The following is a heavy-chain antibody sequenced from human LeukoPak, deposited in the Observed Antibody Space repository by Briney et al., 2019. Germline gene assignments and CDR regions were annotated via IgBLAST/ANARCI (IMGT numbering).Heavy chain of an antibody. CDR3: ARETARTHGGLGYYYGMDV. CDR2: IYYSGST. CDR1: GGSISSYY. V-gene: IGHV4-59*01. J-gene: IGHJ6*02. Sequence: SETLSLTCTVSGGSISSYYWSWIRQPPGKGLEWIGYIYYSGSTNYNPSLRSRVTISVDTSKNQFSLKLSSVTAADTAAYYCARETARTHGGLGYYYGMDVWGQGTTVTVSS. D-gene: IGHD4-23*01.